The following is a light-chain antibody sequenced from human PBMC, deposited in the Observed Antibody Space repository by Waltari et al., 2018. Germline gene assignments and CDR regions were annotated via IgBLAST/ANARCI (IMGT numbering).Light chain of an antibody. Sequence: EIVLTQSPGTLSLSPGEGATLSCRASQSVTINYLAWYQQNPGQVHRLLIHGASSRAPGIPDRFSGSGSGTDFTLTISRLEPEDFGIYYCQQYSNSPLTFGQGTKLEI. J-gene: IGKJ2*01. CDR3: QQYSNSPLT. CDR1: QSVTINY. CDR2: GAS. V-gene: IGKV3-20*01.